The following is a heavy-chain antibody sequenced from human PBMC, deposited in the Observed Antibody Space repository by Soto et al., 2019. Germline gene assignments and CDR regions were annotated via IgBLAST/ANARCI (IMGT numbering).Heavy chain of an antibody. CDR1: GFTFSSYA. J-gene: IGHJ6*03. CDR2: ISGSGGST. V-gene: IGHV3-23*01. CDR3: AKYFPLHYDYIWGSYRPESSYYYYYMDV. D-gene: IGHD3-16*02. Sequence: GGSLRLSCAASGFTFSSYAMSWVRQAPGKGLEWVSAISGSGGSTYYADSVKGRFTISRDNSKNTLYLQMNSLRAEETAVYYCAKYFPLHYDYIWGSYRPESSYYYYYMDVWGKGTTVTVSS.